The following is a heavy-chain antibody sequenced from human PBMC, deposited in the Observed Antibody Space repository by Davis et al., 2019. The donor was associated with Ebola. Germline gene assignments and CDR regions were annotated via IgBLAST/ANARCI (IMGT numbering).Heavy chain of an antibody. Sequence: ESLKISCAASGFTFSNYGMNWIRQPPGKGLEWIGEINHSGSTNYNPSLKSRVTISVDTSKNQFSLKLSSVTAADTAVYYCARGRNAYYYYYGMDVWGQGTTVTVSS. CDR3: ARGRNAYYYYYGMDV. J-gene: IGHJ6*02. CDR2: INHSGST. CDR1: GFTFSNYG. V-gene: IGHV4-34*01.